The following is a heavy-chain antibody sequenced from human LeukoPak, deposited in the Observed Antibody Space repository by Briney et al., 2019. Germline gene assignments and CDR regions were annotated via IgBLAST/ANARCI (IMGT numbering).Heavy chain of an antibody. Sequence: SETLSLTCTVSGGSISSGGYYWSWIRQPPGKGLEWIGYIYHSGSTYYNPSLKSRVTISVDRSKNQFSLKLSSVTAADTAVYYCARAPGYYFDYWGQGTLVTVSS. D-gene: IGHD2-15*01. CDR1: GGSISSGGYY. V-gene: IGHV4-30-2*01. CDR2: IYHSGST. CDR3: ARAPGYYFDY. J-gene: IGHJ4*02.